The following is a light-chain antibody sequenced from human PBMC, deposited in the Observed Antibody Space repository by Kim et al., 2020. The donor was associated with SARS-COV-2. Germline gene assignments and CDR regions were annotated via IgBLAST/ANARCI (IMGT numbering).Light chain of an antibody. CDR1: NGRYKNT. J-gene: IGLJ3*02. CDR3: QTWGTGIWV. Sequence: ASVKLSCILSNGRYKNTIAWHQRQAAKGPRYFMKGNSDGSHIEGNGVPDRFSGSSSGAGRYLTISSLQAECEADYYWQTWGTGIWVFGAGTQLAVL. V-gene: IGLV4-69*01. CDR2: GNSDGSH.